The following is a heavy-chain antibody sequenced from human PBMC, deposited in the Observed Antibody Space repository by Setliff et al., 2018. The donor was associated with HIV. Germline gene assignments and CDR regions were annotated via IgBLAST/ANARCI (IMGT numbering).Heavy chain of an antibody. D-gene: IGHD7-27*01. Sequence: SETLSLTCAVYGGSLSNYYWSWIRQPPGKGLEWIGYIYFTGNTNYNPSLKSRVTISLDTSKNQFSLKLSSVTAADTAVYFCARGIDWGHFYYYYMDVWGKGTTVNVSS. CDR1: GGSLSNYY. J-gene: IGHJ6*03. V-gene: IGHV4-59*01. CDR3: ARGIDWGHFYYYYMDV. CDR2: IYFTGNT.